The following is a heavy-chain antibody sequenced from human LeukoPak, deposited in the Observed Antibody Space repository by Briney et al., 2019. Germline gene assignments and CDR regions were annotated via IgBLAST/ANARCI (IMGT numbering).Heavy chain of an antibody. Sequence: SVKVSCKASGGTFSSYAISWVRQAPGQGLEWMGGIIPIFGTANYAQKFQGRVTITADESTSTAYMELNSLRAEDTAVYYCARDLGGGNDIFDYWGQGTLVTVSS. J-gene: IGHJ4*02. D-gene: IGHD2-15*01. V-gene: IGHV1-69*13. CDR1: GGTFSSYA. CDR2: IIPIFGTA. CDR3: ARDLGGGNDIFDY.